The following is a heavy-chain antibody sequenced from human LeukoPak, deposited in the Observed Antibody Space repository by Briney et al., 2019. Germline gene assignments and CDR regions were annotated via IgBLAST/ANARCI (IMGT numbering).Heavy chain of an antibody. V-gene: IGHV3-23*01. D-gene: IGHD2-15*01. CDR2: ISGSGGST. CDR3: ASCRLGYCSGGSCYDGYYMDV. J-gene: IGHJ6*03. CDR1: GFTFSSYA. Sequence: PGGSLRLSCADSGFTFSSYAMSWVRQAPGKGLEWVSAISGSGGSTYYADSVKGRFTISRDNSKNTLYLQMNSLRDEDTAVYYCASCRLGYCSGGSCYDGYYMDVWGKGTTVTVSS.